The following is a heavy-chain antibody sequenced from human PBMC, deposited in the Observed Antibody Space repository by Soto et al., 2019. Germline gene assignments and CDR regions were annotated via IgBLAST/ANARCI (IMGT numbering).Heavy chain of an antibody. D-gene: IGHD6-6*01. CDR3: ARHTLGSSSSGPFDAFDI. V-gene: IGHV4-59*08. Sequence: QVQLQESGPGLVKPSETLSLTCTVSGGSISSYYWSWIRQPPGKGLEWIGYIYYSGSTNYNPSLNSRVTISVDTAKNQFSLKLSSVTAADTAVYYCARHTLGSSSSGPFDAFDIWGQGTMVTVSS. CDR2: IYYSGST. CDR1: GGSISSYY. J-gene: IGHJ3*02.